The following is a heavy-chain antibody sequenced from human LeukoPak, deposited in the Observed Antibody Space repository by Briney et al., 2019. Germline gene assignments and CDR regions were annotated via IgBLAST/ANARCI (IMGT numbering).Heavy chain of an antibody. CDR2: IYYSGST. Sequence: SETLSLTCTVSGGSISSYYWSWIRQPPGKGLEWIGYIYYSGSTNYNPSLKSRVTISVDTSKNQFSLKLSSVTAADTAVYYCASLWPYQLSAFDIWGQGTMVTVSS. J-gene: IGHJ3*02. CDR1: GGSISSYY. V-gene: IGHV4-59*12. CDR3: ASLWPYQLSAFDI. D-gene: IGHD2-2*01.